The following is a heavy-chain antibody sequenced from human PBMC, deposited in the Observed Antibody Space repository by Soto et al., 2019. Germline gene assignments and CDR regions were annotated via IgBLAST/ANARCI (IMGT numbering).Heavy chain of an antibody. D-gene: IGHD6-19*01. CDR2: TYYRSKWYS. CDR1: GDIVSSTSAA. V-gene: IGHV6-1*01. Sequence: SQTLSLTCAISGDIVSSTSAAWSWIRQSTSRGLEWLGRTYYRSKWYSDYAVSVKSRITINPDTSKNQFSLQLNSVTPEDTAVYYCARGSYYSGWVWGQGTLVTVSS. CDR3: ARGSYYSGWV. J-gene: IGHJ4*02.